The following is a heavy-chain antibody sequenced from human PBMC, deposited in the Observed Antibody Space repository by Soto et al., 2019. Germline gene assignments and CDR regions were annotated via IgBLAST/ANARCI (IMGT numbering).Heavy chain of an antibody. CDR3: AGLKYYHTRDYLVH. V-gene: IGHV4-31*03. J-gene: IGHJ4*02. D-gene: IGHD3-22*01. CDR1: GGSISSGGYY. CDR2: IYYSGST. Sequence: SETLSLTCTVSGGSISSGGYYWSWIRQHPGKGLEWIGCIYYSGSTYYNASLKSRVTISVDTSKNQFSLKLSSVTAADTAVYYCAGLKYYHTRDYLVHWGQGTLVTVSS.